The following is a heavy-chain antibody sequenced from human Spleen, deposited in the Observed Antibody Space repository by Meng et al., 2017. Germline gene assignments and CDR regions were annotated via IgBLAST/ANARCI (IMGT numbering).Heavy chain of an antibody. J-gene: IGHJ4*02. CDR3: ARDLGGALWFGDTMGHFDY. CDR1: GYTFTSYY. V-gene: IGHV1-46*01. D-gene: IGHD3-10*01. CDR2: INPSGGST. Sequence: ASVKVSCKASGYTFTSYYMHWVRQAPGQGREWMGIINPSGGSTSYAQKFQGRVTMTRDTSTSTVYMELSSLRSEDTAVYYCARDLGGALWFGDTMGHFDYWGQGTLVTVSS.